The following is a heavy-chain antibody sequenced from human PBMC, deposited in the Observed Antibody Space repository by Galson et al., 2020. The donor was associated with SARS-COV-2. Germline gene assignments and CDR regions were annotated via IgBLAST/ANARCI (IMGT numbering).Heavy chain of an antibody. CDR3: ARRSPGSFFGAAGNWHFDL. Sequence: GESLKISCKASGYSFTSYWIGWVRQMPGKGLEWMGTIYPGDSDTRYSPSFQGQVTISADKSSSTAYLQWSSLKASDTAMYYCARRSPGSFFGAAGNWHFDLWGRGTLVSVSS. CDR1: GYSFTSYW. D-gene: IGHD3-10*01. V-gene: IGHV5-51*01. J-gene: IGHJ2*01. CDR2: IYPGDSDT.